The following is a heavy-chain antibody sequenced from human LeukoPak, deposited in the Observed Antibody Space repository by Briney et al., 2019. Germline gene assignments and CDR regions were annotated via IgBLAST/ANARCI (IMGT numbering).Heavy chain of an antibody. CDR1: GFTFTSYS. D-gene: IGHD6-19*01. V-gene: IGHV3-23*01. Sequence: GGSLRLSCAASGFTFTSYSMSWVRQAPGKGLEWVSGTSDRGDYTYYADSVKGRFTISRDNSKNTLYLQMNSLRAEDTAVYYCARGYSSGWPTSGFDYWGQGTLVTVSS. CDR2: TSDRGDYT. CDR3: ARGYSSGWPTSGFDY. J-gene: IGHJ4*02.